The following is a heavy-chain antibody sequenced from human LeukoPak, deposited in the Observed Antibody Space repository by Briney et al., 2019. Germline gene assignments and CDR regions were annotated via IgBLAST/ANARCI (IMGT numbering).Heavy chain of an antibody. CDR3: ANPSGYGDHS. CDR2: ISGSGGST. J-gene: IGHJ5*02. V-gene: IGHV3-23*01. Sequence: GGSLRLSCAASGFTFSSYAMSWVRQAPGKGLECVSAISGSGGSTYYADSVKGRFTISRDNSKNTLYLQMNSLRAEDTAVYYCANPSGYGDHSWGQGTLVTVSS. D-gene: IGHD4-17*01. CDR1: GFTFSSYA.